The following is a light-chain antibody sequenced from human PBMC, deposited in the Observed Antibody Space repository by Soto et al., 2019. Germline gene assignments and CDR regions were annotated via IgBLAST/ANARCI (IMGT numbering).Light chain of an antibody. CDR1: QSLSGNY. J-gene: IGKJ2*01. V-gene: IGKV3-20*01. CDR3: QQYGSSHMYT. CDR2: GAS. Sequence: DIVLTQSPGTLSLSPGERATLSCRASQSLSGNYLAWYQQRPGQPPRPLIYGASSRATGIPDRFSGSGSGTDFTLTISRLEPEDFAVYICQQYGSSHMYTFGQGTKLEIK.